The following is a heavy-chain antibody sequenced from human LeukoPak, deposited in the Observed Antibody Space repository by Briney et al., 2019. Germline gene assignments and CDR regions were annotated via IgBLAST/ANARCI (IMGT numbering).Heavy chain of an antibody. CDR2: IYYSGST. Sequence: SETLSLTCTVSGGSISSYYWSWIRQPPGKGLEWIGYIYYSGSTNYNPSLKSRVTISVDTSKNQFSLNLSSVTAADTAVYYCARATAKGIQAPYYYYNETAVGGKGHTVIVSA. J-gene: IGHJ6*04. CDR3: ARATAKGIQAPYYYYNETAV. CDR1: GGSISSYY. D-gene: IGHD1-1*01. V-gene: IGHV4-59*01.